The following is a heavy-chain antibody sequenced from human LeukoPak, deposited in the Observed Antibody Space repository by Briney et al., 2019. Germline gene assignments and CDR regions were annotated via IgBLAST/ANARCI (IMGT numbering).Heavy chain of an antibody. D-gene: IGHD3-22*01. CDR3: AKNYYDSSGYEYYFDY. Sequence: GGSLRLSCAASGFTSSSYAMSWVRQAPGKGLEWVSAISGSGGSTYYADSVKGRFTISRDNSKSTLYLQMNSLRAEDTAVYYCAKNYYDSSGYEYYFDYWGQGTLVTVSS. CDR2: ISGSGGST. V-gene: IGHV3-23*01. J-gene: IGHJ4*02. CDR1: GFTSSSYA.